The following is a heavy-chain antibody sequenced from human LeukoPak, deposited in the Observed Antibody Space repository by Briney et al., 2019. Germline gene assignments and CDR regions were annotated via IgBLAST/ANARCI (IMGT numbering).Heavy chain of an antibody. D-gene: IGHD5-12*01. CDR2: ISGSGGST. J-gene: IGHJ4*02. V-gene: IGHV3-23*01. CDR3: AKDMEDIVATDRVDY. CDR1: GFTFSSYA. Sequence: PGGSLRLSCAASGFTFSSYAMSWVRQAPGKGLEWVSAISGSGGSTYYADSVKGRFTISRDNSKNTLYLQMNSLRAEDTAVYYWAKDMEDIVATDRVDYWGQGTLVTVSS.